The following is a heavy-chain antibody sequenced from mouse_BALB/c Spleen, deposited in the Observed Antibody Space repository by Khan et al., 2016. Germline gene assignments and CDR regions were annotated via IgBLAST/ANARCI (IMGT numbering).Heavy chain of an antibody. CDR2: IYPGDGDT. V-gene: IGHV1-80*01. Sequence: QVQLQQSGAELVRPGSSVKISCKASGYAFSSYWMNWVKQRPGQGLEWIGQIYPGDGDTNYNGKFKGKATLTADKSSSTAYMQLSSLTSEDSAVYCCARHGVTWYFDVWGAGTTVTVSS. D-gene: IGHD2-1*01. J-gene: IGHJ1*01. CDR1: GYAFSSYW. CDR3: ARHGVTWYFDV.